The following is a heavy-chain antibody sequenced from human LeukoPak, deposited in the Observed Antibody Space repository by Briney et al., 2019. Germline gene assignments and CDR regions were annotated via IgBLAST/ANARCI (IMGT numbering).Heavy chain of an antibody. CDR1: GGTFSSYA. J-gene: IGHJ5*02. CDR2: IIPILGIA. Sequence: ASVKVSCKASGGTFSSYAISWVRQAPGQGLEWMGRIIPILGIANYAQKFQGRVTITADKSTSTAYMELSSLRSEDTAVYYCARDRVATFDNWFDPWGQGTLVTVSS. D-gene: IGHD2/OR15-2a*01. V-gene: IGHV1-69*04. CDR3: ARDRVATFDNWFDP.